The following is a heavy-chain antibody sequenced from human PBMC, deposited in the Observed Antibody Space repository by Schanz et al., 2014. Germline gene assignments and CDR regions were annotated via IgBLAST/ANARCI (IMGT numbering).Heavy chain of an antibody. CDR1: GNIFTSSG. Sequence: QLQLVQSGAEVKRPGASAKVTCKASGNIFTSSGFSWVRQAPGQGLEWMGWINGYNAHTNYAQKFQGRVTMTTDPSTSTVYMELRSLRSDDTAVYYCARDRDQWDGNFCDFWGQGTLVTVSS. CDR2: INGYNAHT. V-gene: IGHV1-18*01. D-gene: IGHD1-26*01. CDR3: ARDRDQWDGNFCDF. J-gene: IGHJ4*02.